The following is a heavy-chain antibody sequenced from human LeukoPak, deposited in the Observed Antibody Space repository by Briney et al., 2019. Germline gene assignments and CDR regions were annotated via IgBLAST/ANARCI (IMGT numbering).Heavy chain of an antibody. Sequence: SETLSLTCTVSGASISSYYWSWIRQPPGKGLEWIGYIFRSGSTLYNPSLQSRVTISVDTSKNQFSLRLTSVTAADTAVYYCASGPYPAAGTDHQFDYWGQGTLVTVSS. CDR3: ASGPYPAAGTDHQFDY. D-gene: IGHD6-13*01. V-gene: IGHV4-59*01. CDR2: IFRSGST. J-gene: IGHJ4*02. CDR1: GASISSYY.